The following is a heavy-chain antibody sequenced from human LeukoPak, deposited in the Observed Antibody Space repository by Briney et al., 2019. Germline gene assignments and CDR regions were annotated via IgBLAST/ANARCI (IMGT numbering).Heavy chain of an antibody. D-gene: IGHD2-2*01. CDR3: AREKSIVVVPAATEEFDY. J-gene: IGHJ4*02. CDR1: GFTFSSYW. CDR2: IKQDGSEK. V-gene: IGHV3-7*01. Sequence: GGSLRLSCAASGFTFSSYWMSWVRQAPGKGLGWVANIKQDGSEKYYVDSVKGRFTTSRDNAKNSLYLQMNSLRAEDTAVYYCAREKSIVVVPAATEEFDYWGQGTLVTVSS.